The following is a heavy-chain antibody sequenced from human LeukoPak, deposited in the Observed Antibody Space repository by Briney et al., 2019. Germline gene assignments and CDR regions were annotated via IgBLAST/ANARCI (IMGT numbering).Heavy chain of an antibody. D-gene: IGHD2-21*02. J-gene: IGHJ4*02. CDR2: INQDASEI. V-gene: IGHV3-7*01. CDR1: GFTFSTYW. Sequence: GGSLRLSCAASGFTFSTYWMNWYRQAPGKGLERVGNINQDASEINYVDSVRGRFTISRDNAKNPLHLQMNSLRAEDPAVYYCATDRDNSDWQKRFDSWGQGTLVTVSS. CDR3: ATDRDNSDWQKRFDS.